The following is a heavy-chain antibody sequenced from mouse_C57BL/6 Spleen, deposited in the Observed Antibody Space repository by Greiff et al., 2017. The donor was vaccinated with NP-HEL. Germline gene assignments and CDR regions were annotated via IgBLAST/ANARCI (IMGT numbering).Heavy chain of an antibody. CDR1: GYAFSSYW. CDR3: ARRGGVHWYFDV. Sequence: VQLQESGAELVKPGASVKISCKASGYAFSSYWMNWVKQRPGKGLEWIGQIYPGDGDTNYNGKFKGKATLTADKSSSTAYMQLSSLTSEDSAVYFCARRGGVHWYFDVWGTGTTVTVSS. J-gene: IGHJ1*03. CDR2: IYPGDGDT. V-gene: IGHV1-80*01.